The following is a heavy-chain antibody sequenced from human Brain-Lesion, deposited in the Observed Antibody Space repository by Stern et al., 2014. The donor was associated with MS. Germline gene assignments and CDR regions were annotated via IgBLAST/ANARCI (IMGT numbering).Heavy chain of an antibody. CDR3: ARWSVACDS. V-gene: IGHV5-51*03. D-gene: IGHD2-21*01. CDR1: GYHFINYW. Sequence: MQLVQSGAELKKPGESLKISCKTSGYHFINYWIAWVRQVPGKGLEWIGIIYPGDSDIRYSPSFQGHVTISVDKSITTAYLQWNSLKASDTAVYFCARWSVACDSWGQGALITVSS. CDR2: IYPGDSDI. J-gene: IGHJ4*02.